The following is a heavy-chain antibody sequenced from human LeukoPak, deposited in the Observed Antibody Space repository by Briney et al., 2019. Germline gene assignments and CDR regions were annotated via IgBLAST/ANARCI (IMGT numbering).Heavy chain of an antibody. CDR1: GGSISSSSYY. D-gene: IGHD3-9*01. CDR3: ARHSAAEQTIFHYDILTGSRLYYFDY. J-gene: IGHJ4*02. Sequence: SETLSLTCTVSGGSISSSSYYWGWIRQPPGKGLEWIGSIYYSGSTNYNPSLKSRVTISVDTSKNQFSLKLSSVTAADTAVYYCARHSAAEQTIFHYDILTGSRLYYFDYWGQGTLVTVSS. CDR2: IYYSGST. V-gene: IGHV4-39*01.